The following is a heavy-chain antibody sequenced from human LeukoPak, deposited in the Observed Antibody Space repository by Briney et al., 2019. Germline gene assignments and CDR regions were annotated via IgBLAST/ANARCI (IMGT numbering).Heavy chain of an antibody. Sequence: ASVKVSCKASGGTFSSYAISWVRQAPGQGLEWMGGIIPIFGTANYAQKFQGRVTITADESTSTAYMELSSLRSADTAVYYCARSHSGGDYDILTGYYYWGQGTLVTVSS. CDR1: GGTFSSYA. V-gene: IGHV1-69*13. D-gene: IGHD3-9*01. J-gene: IGHJ4*02. CDR2: IIPIFGTA. CDR3: ARSHSGGDYDILTGYYY.